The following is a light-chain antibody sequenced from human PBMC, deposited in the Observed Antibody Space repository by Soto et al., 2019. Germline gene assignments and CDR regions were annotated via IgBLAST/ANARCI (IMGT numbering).Light chain of an antibody. Sequence: EIVLTQSPGTLSLSPGERATLSCRASQSVSDSLVWYQQRPGQAPRLLIYGASTRATGVPARFSGSGSGTEFTLTISSLQSEDFAVYYCQQYNNWPPYTFGQGTKVDIK. CDR2: GAS. CDR3: QQYNNWPPYT. J-gene: IGKJ1*01. CDR1: QSVSDS. V-gene: IGKV3-15*01.